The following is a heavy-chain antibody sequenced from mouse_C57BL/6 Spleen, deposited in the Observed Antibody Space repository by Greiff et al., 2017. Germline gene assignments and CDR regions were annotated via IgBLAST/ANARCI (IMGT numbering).Heavy chain of an antibody. CDR3: ARSTTVVEGAMDY. J-gene: IGHJ4*01. Sequence: VKLVESGGGLVKPGGSLKLSCAASGFTFSDYGMHWVRQAPEKGLEWVAYISSGSSTIYYADTVKGRFTISRDNAKNTLSLQMTSLRSEDTAMYYCARSTTVVEGAMDYWGQGTSVTVSS. D-gene: IGHD1-1*01. CDR2: ISSGSSTI. CDR1: GFTFSDYG. V-gene: IGHV5-17*01.